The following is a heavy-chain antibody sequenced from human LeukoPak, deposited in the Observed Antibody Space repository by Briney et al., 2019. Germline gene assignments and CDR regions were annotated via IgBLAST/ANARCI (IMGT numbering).Heavy chain of an antibody. Sequence: GGSLRLSCAVSGFIFSDYGFHWVRQAPGKWLEWVAVTRFDGSIKQYADSVKGRFTISRDDSKNTLYLQMNSLKSEDTAVYYCARWGGTRQYYFDYWGRGTLVTVSS. J-gene: IGHJ4*02. CDR2: TRFDGSIK. D-gene: IGHD1-1*01. CDR1: GFIFSDYG. V-gene: IGHV3-33*01. CDR3: ARWGGTRQYYFDY.